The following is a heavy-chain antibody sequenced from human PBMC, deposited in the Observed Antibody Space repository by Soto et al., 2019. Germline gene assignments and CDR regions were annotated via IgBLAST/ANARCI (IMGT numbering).Heavy chain of an antibody. D-gene: IGHD3-10*01. CDR3: ARGSYYYGSGSLGDWFDP. Sequence: SETLSLTCTVSGGSISSYYWSWIRQPAGRGLEWIGRIYTSGSTNYNPSLKSRVTMSVDTSKNHFSLKLSSVTAADTAVYYCARGSYYYGSGSLGDWFDPWGQGTLVTVSS. V-gene: IGHV4-4*07. CDR1: GGSISSYY. J-gene: IGHJ5*02. CDR2: IYTSGST.